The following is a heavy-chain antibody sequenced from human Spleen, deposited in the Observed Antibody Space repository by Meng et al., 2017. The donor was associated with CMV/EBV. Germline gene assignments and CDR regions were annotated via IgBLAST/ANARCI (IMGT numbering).Heavy chain of an antibody. CDR3: TIVGAIYYFDY. V-gene: IGHV3-73*01. J-gene: IGHJ4*02. CDR1: GFTFSGSA. Sequence: GGSLRLSCAASGFTFSGSAMHWVRQASGKGLEWVGRIRSKANSYATAYAASVKGRFTISRDDSKNTAYLQMNSLKTEDTAVYYCTIVGAIYYFDYWGQGTRVTVSS. CDR2: IRSKANSYAT. D-gene: IGHD1-26*01.